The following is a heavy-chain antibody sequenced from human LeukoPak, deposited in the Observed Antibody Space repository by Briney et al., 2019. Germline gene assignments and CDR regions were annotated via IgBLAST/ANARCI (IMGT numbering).Heavy chain of an antibody. J-gene: IGHJ1*01. CDR1: GGSISSSSYY. V-gene: IGHV4-39*01. Sequence: SETLSLTCTVSGGSISSSSYYWGWIRQPPGKGLEWIGTIYYSGRTYYNPSLKSRVTISVDTSKNQFSLKLSSVTAADTAMYYCARLSTSAYFQHWGQGTLATVSS. CDR3: ARLSTSAYFQH. CDR2: IYYSGRT.